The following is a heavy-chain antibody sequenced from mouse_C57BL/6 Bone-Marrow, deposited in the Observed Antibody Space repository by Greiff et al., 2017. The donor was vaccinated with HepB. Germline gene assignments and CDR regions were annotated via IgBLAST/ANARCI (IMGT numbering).Heavy chain of an antibody. CDR2: ISDGGSYT. V-gene: IGHV5-4*01. CDR1: GFTFSSYA. J-gene: IGHJ3*01. D-gene: IGHD2-1*01. Sequence: DVHLVESGGGLVKPGGSLKLSCAASGFTFSSYAMSWVRQTPEKRLEWVATISDGGSYTYYPDNVKGRFTISRDNAKNNLYLQMSHLKSEDTAMYYCARERGNSTWFAYWGQGTLVTVSA. CDR3: ARERGNSTWFAY.